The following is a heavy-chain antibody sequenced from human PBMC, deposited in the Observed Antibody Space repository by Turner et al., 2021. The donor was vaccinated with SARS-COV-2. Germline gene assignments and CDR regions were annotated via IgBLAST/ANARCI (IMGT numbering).Heavy chain of an antibody. CDR3: AKREEYNSGWYDY. D-gene: IGHD6-19*01. CDR1: GFPFSNYA. V-gene: IGHV3-23*01. Sequence: EVQLLESGGGLVQPGGSLRLSCAASGFPFSNYAMSWVRQAPGKGLEWVSSISGGGDNTYYRDSVKGRFTISSDKSTNTLYLQMNSLRAEDTAIYYCAKREEYNSGWYDYWGHGTLVAVSS. J-gene: IGHJ5*01. CDR2: ISGGGDNT.